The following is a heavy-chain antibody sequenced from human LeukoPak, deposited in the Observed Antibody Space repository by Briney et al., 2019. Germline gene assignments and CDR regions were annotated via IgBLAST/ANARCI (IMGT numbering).Heavy chain of an antibody. CDR3: ARSPPGRTNWNYYDY. J-gene: IGHJ4*02. D-gene: IGHD1-1*01. Sequence: GGTLRLSCAASGFTFSDYAMHWVRQAPGKGLEFVSVIGPIGVYTYYANSVKGRFAISRDNSKSTVSLQMGSLRDEDMAVYYCARSPPGRTNWNYYDYWGRGTLVTVSS. CDR1: GFTFSDYA. CDR2: IGPIGVYT. V-gene: IGHV3-64*01.